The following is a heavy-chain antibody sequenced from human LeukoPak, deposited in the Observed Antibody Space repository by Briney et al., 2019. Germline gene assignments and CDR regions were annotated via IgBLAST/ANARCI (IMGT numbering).Heavy chain of an antibody. J-gene: IGHJ4*02. Sequence: ASVKVSCKASGYTFTSYYMHWVRQAPGQGLEWMGWINPNSGGTNCAQKFQGRVTMTRDTSISTAYMELSRLRSDDTAVYYCARVKSYYYGSGSYSNFDYWGQGTLVTVSS. CDR2: INPNSGGT. V-gene: IGHV1-2*02. CDR3: ARVKSYYYGSGSYSNFDY. CDR1: GYTFTSYY. D-gene: IGHD3-10*01.